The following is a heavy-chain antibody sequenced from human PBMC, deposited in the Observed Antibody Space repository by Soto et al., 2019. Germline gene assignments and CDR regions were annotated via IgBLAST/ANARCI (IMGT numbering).Heavy chain of an antibody. CDR2: INAGNGNT. J-gene: IGHJ4*02. CDR1: GYTFTSYA. D-gene: IGHD3-16*01. Sequence: ASVKVSCKASGYTFTSYAMHWVRQAPGQRLEWMGWINAGNGNTKYSQKFQGRVTITRDTSASTAYMELSSLRSEDTAVYYCARVIGGLYYFDYWGQGNLVTVSS. CDR3: ARVIGGLYYFDY. V-gene: IGHV1-3*01.